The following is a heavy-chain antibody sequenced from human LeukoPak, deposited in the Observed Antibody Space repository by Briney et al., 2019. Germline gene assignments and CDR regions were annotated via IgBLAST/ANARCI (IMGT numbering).Heavy chain of an antibody. CDR1: GASISSTSDY. CDR2: IYYSGRT. CDR3: VRQKQHCDGGSCFPPDT. J-gene: IGHJ5*02. V-gene: IGHV4-39*01. D-gene: IGHD2-15*01. Sequence: SETLSLTCTVSGASISSTSDYWGWIRRPPGKGLEWIGTIYYSGRTYSNPSLKSRLTISVDTSKNQFSLKLNSVTATDTAIYYCVRQKQHCDGGSCFPPDTWGQGTLVTVSS.